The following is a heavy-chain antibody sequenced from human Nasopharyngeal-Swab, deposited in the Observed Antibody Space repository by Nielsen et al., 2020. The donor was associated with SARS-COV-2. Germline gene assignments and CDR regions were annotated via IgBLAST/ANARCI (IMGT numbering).Heavy chain of an antibody. CDR1: GYTFTSYD. V-gene: IGHV1-8*01. CDR2: MNPNSGNT. D-gene: IGHD5-12*01. Sequence: ASVKVSCKASGYTFTSYDINWVRQATGQGLEWMGWMNPNSGNTGYAQKFQGRVTMTRNTSISTAYMELSSLRSEDTAVYYCAAAHSGYDGENWFDPWGQGTLVTVSS. J-gene: IGHJ5*02. CDR3: AAAHSGYDGENWFDP.